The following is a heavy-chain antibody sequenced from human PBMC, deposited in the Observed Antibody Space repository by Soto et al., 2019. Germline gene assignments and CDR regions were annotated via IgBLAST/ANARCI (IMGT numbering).Heavy chain of an antibody. CDR2: INHSGSA. Sequence: SETLSLTCDVYGGSVSGYIWTWIRQTPGKGLQWIGQINHSGSANYNPSLKSRVTISVHTSTSQFSLELSSVTAADTAVYYFAIGLISGIQYSGGLYYFDSWGQRTQVTVS. CDR1: GGSVSGYI. V-gene: IGHV4-34*01. J-gene: IGHJ4*02. CDR3: AIGLISGIQYSGGLYYFDS. D-gene: IGHD3-10*01.